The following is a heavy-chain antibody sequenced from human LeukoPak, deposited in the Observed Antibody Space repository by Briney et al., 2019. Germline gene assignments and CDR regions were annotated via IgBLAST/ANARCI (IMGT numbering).Heavy chain of an antibody. CDR3: ARDRRKWEPRMYYYYYGMDV. D-gene: IGHD1-26*01. CDR2: ISSSSSYI. J-gene: IGHJ6*02. CDR1: GFTFSSYS. V-gene: IGHV3-21*01. Sequence: GGSLRLSCAASGFTFSSYSMNWVRQAPGKGLEWVSSISSSSSYIYYADSVKGRFTISRDNAKNSLYLQMNSLRAEDTAVYYCARDRRKWEPRMYYYYYGMDVWGQGTTVTVSS.